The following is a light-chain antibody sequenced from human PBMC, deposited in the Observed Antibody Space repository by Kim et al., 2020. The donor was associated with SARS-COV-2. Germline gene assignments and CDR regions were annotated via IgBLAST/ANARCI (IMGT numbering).Light chain of an antibody. CDR1: RGINHY. CDR2: DAS. V-gene: IGKV1-16*02. J-gene: IGKJ2*01. CDR3: QQYATYPYT. Sequence: DIQMTQSPSSLSASVGDRVTITCRASRGINHYLAWFQQKAGEAPKSLIYDASSLHSGVPSKFSGSGSGTDFTLTISSLQPEDFATYYCQQYATYPYTFGQGTKLEI.